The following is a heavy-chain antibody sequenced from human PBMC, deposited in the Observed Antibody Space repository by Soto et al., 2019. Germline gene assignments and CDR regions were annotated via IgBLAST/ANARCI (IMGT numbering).Heavy chain of an antibody. J-gene: IGHJ3*02. CDR2: ISSSSSTI. CDR1: GFTFSSYS. CDR3: ARAQGTYDYIWGNSGVHDAFAI. D-gene: IGHD3-16*01. Sequence: PGGSLRLSCAASGFTFSSYSMNWVRQAPGKGLEWVSYISSSSSTIYYADSVKGRFTISRDNAKNSLYLQMNSLRAEDTAVYYCARAQGTYDYIWGNSGVHDAFAIWGQGTMVTVSS. V-gene: IGHV3-48*01.